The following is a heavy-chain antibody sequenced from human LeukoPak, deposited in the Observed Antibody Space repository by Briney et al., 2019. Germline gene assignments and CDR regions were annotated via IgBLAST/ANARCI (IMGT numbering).Heavy chain of an antibody. CDR3: AREVIAYCSSTSCSLVDY. Sequence: ASVKVSCKASGYTFTSYGISWVRQAPGQGLEWMGWISAYNGNTNYAQKLQGRVTMTTDTSTSTAYMELRSLRSNDTAVYYCAREVIAYCSSTSCSLVDYWGQGTLVTVSS. V-gene: IGHV1-18*01. D-gene: IGHD2-2*01. CDR2: ISAYNGNT. J-gene: IGHJ4*02. CDR1: GYTFTSYG.